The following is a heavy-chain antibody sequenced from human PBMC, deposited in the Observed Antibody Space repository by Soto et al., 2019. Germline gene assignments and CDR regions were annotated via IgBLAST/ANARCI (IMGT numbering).Heavy chain of an antibody. CDR1: GFTFSTYS. Sequence: GGSLRLSCAASGFTFSTYSMNSVRQAPGKGLEWVSSISSSSSYIYYADSVKGRFTISRDNAKNSLYLQMNSLRAEDTAVYYCARDLPESPRSVVTLDAFDIWGQGTMGAVSS. CDR2: ISSSSSYI. J-gene: IGHJ3*02. D-gene: IGHD2-15*01. CDR3: ARDLPESPRSVVTLDAFDI. V-gene: IGHV3-21*01.